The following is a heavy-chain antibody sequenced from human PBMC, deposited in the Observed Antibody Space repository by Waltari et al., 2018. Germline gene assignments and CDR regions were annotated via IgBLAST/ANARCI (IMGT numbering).Heavy chain of an antibody. CDR3: AKVPLRYSSGWYTWFDP. Sequence: EVQLVESGGGLVQPGRSLRLSCAASGFTFDDYAMHWVRQAPGTGLEWVSGISWNSCSIGYADSVKGRFTISRDNAKNSLYLQMNSLRAEDTALYYCAKVPLRYSSGWYTWFDPWGQGTLVTVSS. CDR2: ISWNSCSI. V-gene: IGHV3-9*01. D-gene: IGHD6-19*01. J-gene: IGHJ5*02. CDR1: GFTFDDYA.